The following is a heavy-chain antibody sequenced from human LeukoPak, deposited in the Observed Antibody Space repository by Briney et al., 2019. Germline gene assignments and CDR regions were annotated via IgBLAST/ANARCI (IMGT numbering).Heavy chain of an antibody. CDR2: IYHTGST. J-gene: IGHJ4*02. CDR1: GYSISSGYY. V-gene: IGHV4-38-2*02. Sequence: SETLSLNCSVSGYSISSGYYWGWIRQPPGKGLQWIGSIYHTGSTQYSPSLESRITISVDTSKNQFSLKVTSVTAADTAMYYCARVPPDYYDSGSPDWGQGTLVTVSS. D-gene: IGHD3-10*01. CDR3: ARVPPDYYDSGSPD.